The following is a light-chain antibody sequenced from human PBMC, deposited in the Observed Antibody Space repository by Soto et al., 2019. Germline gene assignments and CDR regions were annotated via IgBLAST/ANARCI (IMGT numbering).Light chain of an antibody. V-gene: IGKV3-20*01. CDR2: GAS. Sequence: EIVLTQSPGTLSLSPGERATLSCRASQSVSSSSLGWYQQKPGQAPRLLIYGASSRATGIPDRFSGSGSGRDFTLSIRRLEPEDFAVYYCQQYGGSPPYTFGQGTKLEIK. CDR1: QSVSSSS. CDR3: QQYGGSPPYT. J-gene: IGKJ2*01.